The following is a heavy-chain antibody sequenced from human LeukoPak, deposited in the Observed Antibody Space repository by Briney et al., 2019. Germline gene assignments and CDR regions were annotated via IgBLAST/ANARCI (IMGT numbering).Heavy chain of an antibody. J-gene: IGHJ4*02. D-gene: IGHD6-13*01. V-gene: IGHV3-23*01. Sequence: GGSLRLSCAASGFTFSTYAMSWVRQAPGKGLEWVSTISATGGRTYYADSVKGLFTISRDNSKNTLHVQMNSLRAEDMAVYYCAPSIAVAGVFDYWGQGTLVTVSS. CDR3: APSIAVAGVFDY. CDR1: GFTFSTYA. CDR2: ISATGGRT.